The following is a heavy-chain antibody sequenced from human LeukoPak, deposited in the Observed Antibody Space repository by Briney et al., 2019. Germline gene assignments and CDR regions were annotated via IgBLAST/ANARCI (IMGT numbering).Heavy chain of an antibody. CDR1: GGSISSYY. CDR3: ARDSRLRFLEWLGAKYYYGMDV. D-gene: IGHD3-3*01. V-gene: IGHV4-4*07. CDR2: IYTSGSA. Sequence: SETLSLTCAVSGGSISSYYWSWIRQPAGKGLEWIGRIYTSGSANYNPSLKSRVTMSVDTSKNQFSLKLSSVTAADTAVYYCARDSRLRFLEWLGAKYYYGMDVWGQGTTVTVSS. J-gene: IGHJ6*02.